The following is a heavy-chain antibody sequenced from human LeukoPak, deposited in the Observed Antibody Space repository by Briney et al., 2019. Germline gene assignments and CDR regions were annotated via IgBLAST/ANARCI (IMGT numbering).Heavy chain of an antibody. CDR3: ATGTTEGMDV. CDR2: FDPEDGEA. D-gene: IGHD4-17*01. CDR1: GYILKELF. J-gene: IGHJ6*02. V-gene: IGHV1-24*01. Sequence: GASVKVSCKVSGYILKELFIHWVRQAPGKGLEWMGGFDPEDGEALYAQKFQVRVTMTDDTSTDTAYMELSSLKSEDTAVYYCATGTTEGMDVWGQGTTVTVSS.